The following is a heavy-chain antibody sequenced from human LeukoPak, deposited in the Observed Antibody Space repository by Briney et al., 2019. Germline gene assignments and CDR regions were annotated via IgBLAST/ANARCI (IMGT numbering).Heavy chain of an antibody. J-gene: IGHJ4*02. CDR1: GFPFSSYG. V-gene: IGHV3-33*01. CDR3: ARDYLVGAVDY. D-gene: IGHD1-26*01. CDR2: IWYDGSNK. Sequence: GRSLRLSCVASGFPFSSYGMHWVRQAPGKGLEWVAVIWYDGSNKYYADSVKGRFTISRDNSKNTLYLQMNSLRAEDTAVYYCARDYLVGAVDYWGQGTLVTVSS.